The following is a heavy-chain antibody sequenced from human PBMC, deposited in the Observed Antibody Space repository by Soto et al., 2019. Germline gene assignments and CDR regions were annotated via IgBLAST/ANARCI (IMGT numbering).Heavy chain of an antibody. D-gene: IGHD3-16*02. V-gene: IGHV3-30*18. Sequence: PGGSLRLSCAASGFTFSSYGMHWVRQAPGKGLEWVAVISYDGSNKYYADSVKGRFTISRDNSKNTLYLQMNSLRAEDTAVYYCAKDTGELSYIDYWGQGTLVTVSS. CDR2: ISYDGSNK. CDR1: GFTFSSYG. J-gene: IGHJ4*02. CDR3: AKDTGELSYIDY.